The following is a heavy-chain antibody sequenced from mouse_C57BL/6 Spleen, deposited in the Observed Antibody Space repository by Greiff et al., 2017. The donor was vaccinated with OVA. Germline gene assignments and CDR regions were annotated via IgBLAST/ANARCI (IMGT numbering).Heavy chain of an antibody. CDR3: ARSASLGGGFAY. V-gene: IGHV1-64*01. J-gene: IGHJ3*01. Sequence: QVQLQQPGAELVKPGASVKLSCKASGYTFTSYWMHWVKQRPGQGLEWIGMIHPNSGSTNYNEKFKSKATLTVDKSSSTAYMQLSSLTSEDSAVYYCARSASLGGGFAYWGQGTLVTVSA. CDR2: IHPNSGST. D-gene: IGHD1-2*01. CDR1: GYTFTSYW.